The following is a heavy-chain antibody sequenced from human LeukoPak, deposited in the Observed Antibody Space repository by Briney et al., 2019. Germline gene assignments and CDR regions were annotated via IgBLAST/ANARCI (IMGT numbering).Heavy chain of an antibody. CDR2: IYYSGST. CDR1: GGSISSSSYY. Sequence: SETLSLTCTVSGGSISSSSYYWGWIRQPPGKGLEWIGSIYYSGSTYYNPSLKSRVTISVDTSKNQFSLKLSSVTAADTAVYYCAREVWLTMIVVVINYFDYWGQGTLVTVSS. J-gene: IGHJ4*02. D-gene: IGHD3-22*01. CDR3: AREVWLTMIVVVINYFDY. V-gene: IGHV4-39*07.